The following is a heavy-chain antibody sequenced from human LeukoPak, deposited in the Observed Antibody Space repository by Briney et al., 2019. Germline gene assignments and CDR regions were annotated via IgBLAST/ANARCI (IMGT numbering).Heavy chain of an antibody. CDR2: IYYSGST. CDR3: ARADLIANAFDI. Sequence: SETLSLTCTVSGGSISSSSYYWGWIRQPPGKGLEWIGSIYYSGSTYYNPSLKSRVTISVDTSKNQFSLKLSSVTAADTAVYYCARADLIANAFDIWGQGTMVTVSS. J-gene: IGHJ3*02. CDR1: GGSISSSSYY. V-gene: IGHV4-39*07.